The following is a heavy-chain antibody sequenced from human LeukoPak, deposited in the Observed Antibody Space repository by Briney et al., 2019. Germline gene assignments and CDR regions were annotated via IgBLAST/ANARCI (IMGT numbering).Heavy chain of an antibody. CDR2: VYYSGST. CDR1: GGSISSSSYY. V-gene: IGHV4-39*01. D-gene: IGHD3-10*01. Sequence: SETLSLTCTVSGGSISSSSYYWGWIRQPPGKGLEWIGSVYYSGSTYYNPSLKSRVTISVDTSKNQFSLKLSSVTAADTAVYYCARRAMVRGGTYFDYWGQGTLVTVSS. CDR3: ARRAMVRGGTYFDY. J-gene: IGHJ4*02.